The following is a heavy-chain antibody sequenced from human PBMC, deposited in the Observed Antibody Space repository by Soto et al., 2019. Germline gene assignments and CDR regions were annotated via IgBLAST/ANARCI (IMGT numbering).Heavy chain of an antibody. V-gene: IGHV3-23*01. CDR3: AKDLGLGFLEWLPYYYYGMDV. Sequence: GSLRLSCAASGFTFSSYAMSWVRQAPGKGLEWVSAISGSGGSTYYADSVKGRSTISRDNSKNTLYLQMNSLRAEDTAVYYCAKDLGLGFLEWLPYYYYGMDVWGQGTTVTVSS. CDR1: GFTFSSYA. D-gene: IGHD3-3*01. CDR2: ISGSGGST. J-gene: IGHJ6*02.